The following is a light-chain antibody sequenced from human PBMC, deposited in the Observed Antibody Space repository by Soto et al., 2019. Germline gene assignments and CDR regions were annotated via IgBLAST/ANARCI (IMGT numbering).Light chain of an antibody. Sequence: DIQMTQSPSSLSASVGDRVTITCRASQSITTFLNWYQHKPGRAPKLLIFAASSLQSGVPSRFSGSGAGTEFTLTISSLQPEDFATYSCQQSYSNPVTFGGGTKVEIK. V-gene: IGKV1-39*01. CDR3: QQSYSNPVT. J-gene: IGKJ4*01. CDR2: AAS. CDR1: QSITTF.